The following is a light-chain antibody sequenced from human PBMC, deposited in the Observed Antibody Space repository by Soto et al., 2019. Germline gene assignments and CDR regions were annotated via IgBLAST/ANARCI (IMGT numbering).Light chain of an antibody. J-gene: IGLJ1*01. Sequence: QSVLTQPASVSGSPGQWITISCTGTSSDIGSYNLVSWYQQHPGKAPKLMIYEVSKRPSGVSNRFSGSKSGNTASLTISGLQAEDEADYYCCSYAGSSTYVFGTGDQGHRP. CDR3: CSYAGSSTYV. CDR2: EVS. CDR1: SSDIGSYNL. V-gene: IGLV2-23*02.